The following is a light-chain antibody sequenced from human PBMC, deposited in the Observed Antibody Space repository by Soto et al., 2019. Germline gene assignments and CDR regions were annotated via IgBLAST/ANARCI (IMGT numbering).Light chain of an antibody. CDR2: HSS. V-gene: IGKV3-15*01. J-gene: IGKJ1*01. CDR3: QQYNTWHRT. CDR1: QSITTH. Sequence: IVMTQSPGTLSLSAGDRATLSCRASQSITTHLAWYQQRPGQAPRLLIYHSSTRATGVPTRFSDSGSGTDFTLTISSLQSEDSAVYYCQQYNTWHRTFGQGTKVEIK.